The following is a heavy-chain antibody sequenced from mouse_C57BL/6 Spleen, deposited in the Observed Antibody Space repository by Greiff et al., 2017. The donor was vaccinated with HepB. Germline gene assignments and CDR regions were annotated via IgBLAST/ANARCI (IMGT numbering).Heavy chain of an antibody. CDR2: IYPGSGNT. V-gene: IGHV1-76*01. CDR1: GYTFTDYY. Sequence: QVQLQQSGAELVRPGASVKLSCKASGYTFTDYYINWVKQRPGQGLEWIARIYPGSGNTYYNEKFKGKATLTAEKSSSTAYMQLSSLTSEDSAVYFCAGWDLDYWGQGTTLTVSS. CDR3: AGWDLDY. D-gene: IGHD4-1*01. J-gene: IGHJ2*01.